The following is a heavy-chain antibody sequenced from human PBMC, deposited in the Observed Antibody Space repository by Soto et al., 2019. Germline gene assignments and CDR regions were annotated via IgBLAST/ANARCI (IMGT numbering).Heavy chain of an antibody. V-gene: IGHV3-9*01. D-gene: IGHD3-3*01. Sequence: EVQLVESGGGLVQPGRSLRLSCAASGFTFDDYAMHWVRQAPGKGLEWVSGISWNRGSIGYADSVKGRFTISRDNAKNSLYLQMNSLRAEDTALYYCAKDSVGYDFWSGYYDSFDYWGQGTLVTVAS. CDR2: ISWNRGSI. J-gene: IGHJ4*02. CDR3: AKDSVGYDFWSGYYDSFDY. CDR1: GFTFDDYA.